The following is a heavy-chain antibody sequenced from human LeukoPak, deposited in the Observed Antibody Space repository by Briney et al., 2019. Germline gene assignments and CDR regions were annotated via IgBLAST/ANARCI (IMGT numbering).Heavy chain of an antibody. D-gene: IGHD1-26*01. CDR3: ARLHSGSYYGDAFDI. CDR1: GFTFSNYW. V-gene: IGHV3-7*01. Sequence: GESLRLSCVGSGFTFSNYWLSWVRQTPGKGLEWVANIKQDASEKYYVDSVKGRFTISRDNAKNSLYLQMNTLRAEDTAVYYCARLHSGSYYGDAFDIWGQGTMVTVSS. CDR2: IKQDASEK. J-gene: IGHJ3*02.